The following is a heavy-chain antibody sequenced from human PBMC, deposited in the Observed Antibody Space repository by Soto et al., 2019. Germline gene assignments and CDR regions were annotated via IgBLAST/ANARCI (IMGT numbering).Heavy chain of an antibody. CDR2: FDPEDGET. Sequence: QVQLVQSGAEVKKPGASVKVSCKVSGYTLTELSMHWVRQAPGKGLEWMGGFDPEDGETIYAQKFQGRVTMTEDTSTDTAYMELSSLRSEDTAVYYCATEVSSDTARVGYYYDGMDVWGQGTTVTVSS. D-gene: IGHD5-18*01. J-gene: IGHJ6*02. CDR1: GYTLTELS. CDR3: ATEVSSDTARVGYYYDGMDV. V-gene: IGHV1-24*01.